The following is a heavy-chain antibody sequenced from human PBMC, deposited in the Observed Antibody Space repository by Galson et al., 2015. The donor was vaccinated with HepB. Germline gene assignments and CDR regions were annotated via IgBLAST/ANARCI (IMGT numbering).Heavy chain of an antibody. CDR3: ARERGYYGSGSYWAPFDY. D-gene: IGHD3-10*01. Sequence: SLRLSCAASGFTFSSYAMHWVRQAPGKGLEWVAVISYDGSNKYYADSVKGRFTISRDNSKNTLYLQMNSLRAEDTAVYYCARERGYYGSGSYWAPFDYWGQGTLVTVSS. CDR2: ISYDGSNK. CDR1: GFTFSSYA. V-gene: IGHV3-30*04. J-gene: IGHJ4*02.